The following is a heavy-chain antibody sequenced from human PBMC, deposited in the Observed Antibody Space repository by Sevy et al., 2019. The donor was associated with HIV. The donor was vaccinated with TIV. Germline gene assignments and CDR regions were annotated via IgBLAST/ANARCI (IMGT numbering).Heavy chain of an antibody. Sequence: GGSLRLSCAASGFIFNSYAMSWVRQAPGKGLEWVASISGSGGSTYYADSVKGRVTISRDNFRRMMDLQMNSLRAEDTAVYYCAKEEYSGYVNWGQGTLVTVSS. V-gene: IGHV3-23*01. D-gene: IGHD5-12*01. J-gene: IGHJ4*02. CDR1: GFIFNSYA. CDR2: ISGSGGST. CDR3: AKEEYSGYVN.